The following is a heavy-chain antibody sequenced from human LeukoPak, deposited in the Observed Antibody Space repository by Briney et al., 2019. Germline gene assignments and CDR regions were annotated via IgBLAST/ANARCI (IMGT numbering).Heavy chain of an antibody. J-gene: IGHJ4*02. D-gene: IGHD2-2*01. V-gene: IGHV3-30-3*02. Sequence: GGSLRLSCAASGFTFSSYAMHWVRQAPGKGLEWVAVISYDGSNKYYADSVKGRFTISRDNSKNTPYLQMNSLRAEDTAVYYCAKPEVGVASIDCWGQGTLVTVSS. CDR3: AKPEVGVASIDC. CDR2: ISYDGSNK. CDR1: GFTFSSYA.